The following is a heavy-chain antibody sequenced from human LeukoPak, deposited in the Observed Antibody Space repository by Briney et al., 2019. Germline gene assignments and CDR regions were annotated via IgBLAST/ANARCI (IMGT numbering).Heavy chain of an antibody. CDR1: GFTFSDYY. CDR3: AKKEYSYYLDY. J-gene: IGHJ4*02. Sequence: GGSLRLSCAASGFTFSDYYMSWVRQAPGKGLEWVSAISGSGGSTYYADSVKGRFTISRDNSKNTLYLQMNSLRAEDTAVYYCAKKEYSYYLDYWGQGTLVTVSS. D-gene: IGHD5-18*01. CDR2: ISGSGGST. V-gene: IGHV3-23*01.